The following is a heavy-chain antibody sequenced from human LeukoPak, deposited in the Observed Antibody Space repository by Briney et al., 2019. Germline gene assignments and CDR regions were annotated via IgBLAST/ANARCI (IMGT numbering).Heavy chain of an antibody. Sequence: GGSLRLSCVASRFTFSSYAMSWVRQAPGKGLEWVSAISGSGGSTYYADSVKGRFTISRDNSKNTLYLQMNSLRAEDTAVHYCAKSTRAAAGTNPFDYWGQGTLVTVST. D-gene: IGHD6-13*01. CDR3: AKSTRAAAGTNPFDY. CDR1: RFTFSSYA. V-gene: IGHV3-23*01. CDR2: ISGSGGST. J-gene: IGHJ4*02.